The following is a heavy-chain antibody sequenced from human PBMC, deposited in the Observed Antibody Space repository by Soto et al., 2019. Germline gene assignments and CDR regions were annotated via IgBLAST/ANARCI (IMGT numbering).Heavy chain of an antibody. J-gene: IGHJ4*02. D-gene: IGHD2-21*02. CDR3: ARGPLSTVVTPSRYFDY. Sequence: SETLSLTYTVSGGSISSGDYYWSWIRQPPGKGLEWIGYIYYSGSTYYNPSLKSRLTISVDTSKNQFSLKLNSVTAADTAVYYCARGPLSTVVTPSRYFDYWGQGALVTVSS. V-gene: IGHV4-30-4*01. CDR2: IYYSGST. CDR1: GGSISSGDYY.